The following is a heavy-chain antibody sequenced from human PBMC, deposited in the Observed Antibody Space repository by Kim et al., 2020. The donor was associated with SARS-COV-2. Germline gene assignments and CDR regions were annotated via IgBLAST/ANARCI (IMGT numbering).Heavy chain of an antibody. V-gene: IGHV2-70*11. J-gene: IGHJ4*02. D-gene: IGHD3-22*01. CDR2: IDWDDDQ. Sequence: SGPTLVKHTQTLTLTCTFSGFSLNTNGMCVSWIRQPPGKALEWLARIDWDDDQYYNISLKTRLTISKDTSKNQVVLTMTDMDPGDTATYFCARTWGNYYGNSGYSPFDHWGQGKLVTVSS. CDR3: ARTWGNYYGNSGYSPFDH. CDR1: GFSLNTNGMC.